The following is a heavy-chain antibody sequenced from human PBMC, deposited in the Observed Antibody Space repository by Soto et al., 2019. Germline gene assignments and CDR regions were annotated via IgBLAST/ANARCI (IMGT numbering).Heavy chain of an antibody. Sequence: GGSLRLSCAASGFTFSSYGMHWVRQAPGKGLEWVAVIWYDGSNKYYADSVKGRFTISRDNSKNTLYLQMNSLRAEDTAVYYCARDQGYIAAAGTYTERDYYYYYGMDVWGQGTTVTVSS. V-gene: IGHV3-33*01. CDR2: IWYDGSNK. J-gene: IGHJ6*02. D-gene: IGHD6-13*01. CDR3: ARDQGYIAAAGTYTERDYYYYYGMDV. CDR1: GFTFSSYG.